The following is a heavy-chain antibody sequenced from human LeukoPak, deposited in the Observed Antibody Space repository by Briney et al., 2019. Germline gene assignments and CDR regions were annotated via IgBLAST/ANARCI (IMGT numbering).Heavy chain of an antibody. D-gene: IGHD2-2*01. CDR2: ISWNSGSI. V-gene: IGHV3-9*01. Sequence: GRSLRLSCAASGFTFDDCAMHWVRQAPGKGLEWVSGISWNSGSIGYADSVKGRFTISRDNAKNSLYLQMNSLRAEDTALYYCAKGGAVVVPAALDYWGQGTLVTVSS. CDR1: GFTFDDCA. CDR3: AKGGAVVVPAALDY. J-gene: IGHJ4*02.